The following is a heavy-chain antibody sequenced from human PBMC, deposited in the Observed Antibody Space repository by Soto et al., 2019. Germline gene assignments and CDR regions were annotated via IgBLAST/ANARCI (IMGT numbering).Heavy chain of an antibody. D-gene: IGHD2-21*02. CDR3: ARDTGYCGGDCYPDAFEI. CDR1: AFTFSSYT. CDR2: ISSSSTYI. V-gene: IGHV3-21*01. J-gene: IGHJ3*02. Sequence: PGGSLRLSCAASAFTFSSYTMNWVSQAPGKGLEWVSSISSSSTYIYYADSVKGRFTISRDNAKNSLYLQMNSLRAEDTAIYYCARDTGYCGGDCYPDAFEIWGQGTMVTVSS.